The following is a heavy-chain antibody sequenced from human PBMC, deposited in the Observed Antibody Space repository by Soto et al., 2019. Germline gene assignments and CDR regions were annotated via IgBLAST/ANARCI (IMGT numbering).Heavy chain of an antibody. D-gene: IGHD3-3*01. V-gene: IGHV1-2*02. J-gene: IGHJ6*02. CDR3: ARVGITIFGVVTGMDV. CDR1: GYTFTGYY. CDR2: INTNSGGT. Sequence: ASVKVSCKASGYTFTGYYMHWVRQAPGQGLEWMGWINTNSGGTNYAQKFQGRVTMTRDTSISTAYMELSRLRSDDTAVYYCARVGITIFGVVTGMDVWGQGTTVTVSS.